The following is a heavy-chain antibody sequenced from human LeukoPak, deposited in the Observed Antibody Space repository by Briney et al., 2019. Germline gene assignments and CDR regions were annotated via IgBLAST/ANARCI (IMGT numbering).Heavy chain of an antibody. Sequence: SETLSLTCTVSGGSIGSYYWSWIQQPAGKGLEWIGRIYTSGSTNYNPSHKSRVTMSVDTSKNQFSLKLSSVTAADTAVYYCASSPLREFYGMDVWGQGTTVTVSS. CDR3: ASSPLREFYGMDV. J-gene: IGHJ6*02. D-gene: IGHD2/OR15-2a*01. V-gene: IGHV4-4*07. CDR2: IYTSGST. CDR1: GGSIGSYY.